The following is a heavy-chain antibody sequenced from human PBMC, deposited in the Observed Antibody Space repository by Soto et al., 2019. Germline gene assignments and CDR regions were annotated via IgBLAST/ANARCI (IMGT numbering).Heavy chain of an antibody. D-gene: IGHD3-22*01. CDR3: ARYESSGPAVW. Sequence: GGSLRLSCAASGFTFSNYWMTWVRQAPGKGLEWVANIKGDGILKYYMDSVKGRFIISRDNAKNSLHLQMNSLRDEDTAVYYCARYESSGPAVWWGQGTMVTVSS. CDR1: GFTFSNYW. CDR2: IKGDGILK. V-gene: IGHV3-7*01. J-gene: IGHJ4*02.